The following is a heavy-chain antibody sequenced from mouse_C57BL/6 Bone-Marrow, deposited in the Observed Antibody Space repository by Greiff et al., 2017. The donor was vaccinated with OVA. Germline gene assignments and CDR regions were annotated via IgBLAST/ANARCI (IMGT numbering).Heavy chain of an antibody. J-gene: IGHJ2*01. V-gene: IGHV7-3*01. Sequence: EVKLVESGGGLVQPGGSLSLSCAASGFTFTDYYMSWVRQPPGKALEWLGFIRNKANGYTTEYSASVKGRFTISRDNSQSILYLQMNALGAEDSATYYCARYKETGLFDYWGQGTTLTVSS. D-gene: IGHD3-1*01. CDR2: IRNKANGYTT. CDR3: ARYKETGLFDY. CDR1: GFTFTDYY.